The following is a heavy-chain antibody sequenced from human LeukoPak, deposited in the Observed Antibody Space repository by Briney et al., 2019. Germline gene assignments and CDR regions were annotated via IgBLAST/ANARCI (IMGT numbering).Heavy chain of an antibody. CDR3: ARSLWFGELFSAFDI. D-gene: IGHD3-10*01. Sequence: ASVKVSCKSSGYTFTSYGISWVRQAPGQGVEWMGWISAYNGNTNYAQKLQGRVTMTTDTSTSTAYMELRSLRSDDTAVYYCARSLWFGELFSAFDIWGQGTMVTVSS. J-gene: IGHJ3*02. CDR2: ISAYNGNT. V-gene: IGHV1-18*01. CDR1: GYTFTSYG.